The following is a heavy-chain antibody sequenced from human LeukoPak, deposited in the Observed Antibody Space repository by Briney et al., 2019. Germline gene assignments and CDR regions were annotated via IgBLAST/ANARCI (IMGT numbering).Heavy chain of an antibody. J-gene: IGHJ6*02. CDR3: AREWIQLRGYYYGMDV. CDR2: IYYSGST. V-gene: IGHV4-59*01. CDR1: GGSISSYY. D-gene: IGHD5-18*01. Sequence: SETLSLTCTVSGGSISSYYWSWIRQPPGKGLEWIGYIYYSGSTNYNPSLKSRVTISVDTSKNQFSLKLSSVTAADTAVYYCAREWIQLRGYYYGMDVWGQGTTVTVSS.